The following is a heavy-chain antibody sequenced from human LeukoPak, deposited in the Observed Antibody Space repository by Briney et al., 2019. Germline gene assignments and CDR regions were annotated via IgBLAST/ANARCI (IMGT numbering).Heavy chain of an antibody. CDR1: GINFRGYW. CDR3: ARDLGHTGYDLYDY. Sequence: PGGSLRLSCAVSGINFRGYWMAWVRQAPGKGLEWVANMKQDGSEKYYVDSVKGRFTISRDNANNSLYLEMNSLRVEDTAVYYCARDLGHTGYDLYDYWGQGTLVTVSS. D-gene: IGHD5-12*01. J-gene: IGHJ4*02. CDR2: MKQDGSEK. V-gene: IGHV3-7*01.